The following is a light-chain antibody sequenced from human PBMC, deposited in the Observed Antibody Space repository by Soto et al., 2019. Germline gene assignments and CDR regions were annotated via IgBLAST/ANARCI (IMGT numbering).Light chain of an antibody. CDR3: QQYGSLYT. J-gene: IGKJ2*01. CDR1: QSVSSSY. Sequence: EIVLTQSPGTLSLSPGERATLSCRASQSVSSSYLAWYQQKPGQAPRLLIYGASSRATGIPDRFSGSGSGTHFTLTLSRLEPEDFAVYYCQQYGSLYTFSQGTKLEIK. CDR2: GAS. V-gene: IGKV3-20*01.